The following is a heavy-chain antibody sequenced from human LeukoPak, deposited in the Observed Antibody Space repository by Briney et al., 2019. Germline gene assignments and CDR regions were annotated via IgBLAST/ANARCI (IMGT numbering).Heavy chain of an antibody. V-gene: IGHV4-34*01. CDR1: AGSFSGNY. Sequence: SETLSLTCAVDAGSFSGNYWSWIRQPPGKGLEWIGEINRGGSTNYNPSLKSRVSISADTSKKQFSLKLNSVTAADTAVYYCARGRGTGSYYGYWGQGTLVTVSS. D-gene: IGHD3/OR15-3a*01. J-gene: IGHJ4*02. CDR3: ARGRGTGSYYGY. CDR2: INRGGST.